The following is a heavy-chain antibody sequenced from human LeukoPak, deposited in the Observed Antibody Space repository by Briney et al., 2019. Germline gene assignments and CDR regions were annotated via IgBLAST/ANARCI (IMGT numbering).Heavy chain of an antibody. CDR2: IIPIFGTA. CDR1: GGTFSSYA. D-gene: IGHD1-1*01. V-gene: IGHV1-69*01. Sequence: SVKVSSKASGGTFSSYAISWVRQAPGQGLEWMGGIIPIFGTANYAQKFQGRVTITADESTGTAYMDLSSLRSEDTAVYYCARGGVQLERFDYWGQGTLVTVSS. J-gene: IGHJ4*02. CDR3: ARGGVQLERFDY.